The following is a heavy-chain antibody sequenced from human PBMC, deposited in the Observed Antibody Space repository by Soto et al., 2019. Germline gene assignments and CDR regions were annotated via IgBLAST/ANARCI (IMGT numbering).Heavy chain of an antibody. D-gene: IGHD5-18*01. Sequence: EVQLVESGGGLVQPGGSLRLSCAASGFTVSSNYMSWVRQAPGKGLEWVSVIYSGGSAYYADSVKGRFTNSRDNSKNTLYLQMNSLRAEDTAVYYCARHGYSYGGGYFDYWGQGTLVTVYS. V-gene: IGHV3-66*04. CDR1: GFTVSSNY. CDR2: IYSGGSA. CDR3: ARHGYSYGGGYFDY. J-gene: IGHJ4*02.